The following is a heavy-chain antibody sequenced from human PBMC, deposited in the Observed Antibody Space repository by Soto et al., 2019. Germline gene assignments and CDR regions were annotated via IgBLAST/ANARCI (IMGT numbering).Heavy chain of an antibody. CDR2: IIPILGIA. D-gene: IGHD2-21*02. Sequence: QVQLVQSGAEVKKPGSSVKVSCKASGGTFSSYTISWVRQAPGKGLEWMGRIIPILGIANNAQKIQGRVTITADKSTSTHHMALSSLRSEDTAVDYCARDIMAYCGGDCSDAFDIWGQGTMGAVSS. V-gene: IGHV1-69*08. CDR3: ARDIMAYCGGDCSDAFDI. CDR1: GGTFSSYT. J-gene: IGHJ3*02.